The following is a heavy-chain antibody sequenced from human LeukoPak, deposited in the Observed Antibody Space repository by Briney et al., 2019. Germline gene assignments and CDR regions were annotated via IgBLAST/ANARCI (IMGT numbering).Heavy chain of an antibody. D-gene: IGHD2-2*01. J-gene: IGHJ4*02. CDR1: GYTFTGYY. Sequence: GASVKVSCKASGYTFTGYYMHWVRQAPGQGLEWMGWINPNSGGTNYAQKFQGRVTMSRDTSISTAYMELNRLRSDDTAVYYCATLDIVVVPAAPDYDYWGQGTLVTVSS. V-gene: IGHV1-2*02. CDR3: ATLDIVVVPAAPDYDY. CDR2: INPNSGGT.